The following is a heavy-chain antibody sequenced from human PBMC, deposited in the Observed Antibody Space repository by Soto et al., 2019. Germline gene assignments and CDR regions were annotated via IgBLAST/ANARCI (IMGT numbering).Heavy chain of an antibody. J-gene: IGHJ4*02. CDR3: ARIRGYRSGLPPYFDY. Sequence: PSETLSLTCTVSGGSISSSSYYWGWIRQPPGKGLEGIGSIYYSGSTYYNPSLKSRVTISVDTSKSQFSLLVTSGTAADTAVYYFARIRGYRSGLPPYFDYWGQGALVAVAP. V-gene: IGHV4-39*07. CDR2: IYYSGST. CDR1: GGSISSSSYY. D-gene: IGHD5-18*01.